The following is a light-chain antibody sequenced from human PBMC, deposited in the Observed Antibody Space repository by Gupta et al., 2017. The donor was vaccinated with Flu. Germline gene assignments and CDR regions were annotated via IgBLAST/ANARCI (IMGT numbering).Light chain of an antibody. CDR2: DVT. CDR1: SNDVGGSNH. J-gene: IGLJ1*01. Sequence: QSAPTQPRSFAWSPGQSVTISCTGSSNDVGGSNHVSWYQQRPGKVPKLILYDVTERPSGVHDRFSGYKSGNTASLTISGLQDDDEADYYCSSHAGRVTWVFGTGTKVTVL. CDR3: SSHAGRVTWV. V-gene: IGLV2-11*01.